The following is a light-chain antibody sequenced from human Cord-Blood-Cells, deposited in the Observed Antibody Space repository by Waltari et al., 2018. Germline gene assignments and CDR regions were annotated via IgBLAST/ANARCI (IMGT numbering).Light chain of an antibody. V-gene: IGLV2-14*03. J-gene: IGLJ2*01. CDR1: SSDVGGYNY. Sequence: QSALTQPASVSGSPGQSITISCTGTSSDVGGYNYVAWYQHHPGKAPTPMIYDVSNRPSGVSNRFSGSKSGNTASLTISGLQAEDEADYYCSSYTSSSTLVVFGGGTKLTVL. CDR3: SSYTSSSTLVV. CDR2: DVS.